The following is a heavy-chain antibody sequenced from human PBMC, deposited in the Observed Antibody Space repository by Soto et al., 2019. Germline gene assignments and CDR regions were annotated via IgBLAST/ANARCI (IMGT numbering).Heavy chain of an antibody. CDR3: TTEKHSSGWYGRYQP. CDR2: IKRKSDGGAT. Sequence: GGSRIVSSTASGVTRSNAWMSWVRQEAGKGLEWVGRIKRKSDGGATDYAAPVIGRFTISRDESKNTLYLQMNSLETEDTAVYYCTTEKHSSGWYGRYQPLGQGTLVTVSS. D-gene: IGHD6-19*01. V-gene: IGHV3-15*01. J-gene: IGHJ5*02. CDR1: GVTRSNAW.